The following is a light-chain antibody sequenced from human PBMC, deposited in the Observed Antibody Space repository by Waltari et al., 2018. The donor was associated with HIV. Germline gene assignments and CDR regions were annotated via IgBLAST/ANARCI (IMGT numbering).Light chain of an antibody. CDR3: SSYAGSNNWV. V-gene: IGLV2-8*01. CDR1: SSDVGGYNY. CDR2: EVS. Sequence: QSALTQPPSASGSPGQSVTIYCTGTSSDVGGYNYVSWYQQYPGKAPKVMIFEVSNRPSGVPDRFSGSRSGNTASLTVSGLQAEDEADYYCSSYAGSNNWVFGGGTKLTVL. J-gene: IGLJ3*02.